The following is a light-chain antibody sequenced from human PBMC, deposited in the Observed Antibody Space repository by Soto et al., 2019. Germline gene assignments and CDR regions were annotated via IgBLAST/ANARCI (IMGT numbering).Light chain of an antibody. CDR1: SSDVGSYNL. J-gene: IGLJ2*01. V-gene: IGLV2-23*03. Sequence: QSALTQPASVSGSPGQSSTISCTGTSSDVGSYNLVSWYQQHPGKAPKLMIYEGSKRPSGVSNRFSGSKSGNTASLTISGLQAEDEPDYYCCSYAGSSTFDVVFGGGTKLTVL. CDR3: CSYAGSSTFDVV. CDR2: EGS.